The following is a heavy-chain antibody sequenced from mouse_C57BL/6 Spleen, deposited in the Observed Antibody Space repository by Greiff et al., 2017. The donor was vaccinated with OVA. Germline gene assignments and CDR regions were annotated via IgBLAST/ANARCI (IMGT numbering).Heavy chain of an antibody. D-gene: IGHD2-2*01. CDR2: IDPSDSYT. V-gene: IGHV1-69*01. CDR1: GYTFTSYW. Sequence: QVQLQQSGAELVMPGASVKLSCKASGYTFTSYWMHWVKQRPGQGLEWIGEIDPSDSYTNYNQKFKGKSTLTVDKSSSTAYMQLSSLTSEDSAVYYCARGYGYLDYWGQGTTLTVSS. CDR3: ARGYGYLDY. J-gene: IGHJ2*01.